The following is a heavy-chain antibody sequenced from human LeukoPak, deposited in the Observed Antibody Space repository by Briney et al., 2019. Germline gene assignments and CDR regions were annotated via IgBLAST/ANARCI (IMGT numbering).Heavy chain of an antibody. CDR2: IRNKANNYVT. D-gene: IGHD3-3*01. Sequence: GGSLRLSCAASGFTFNVSGMHWVRQASGKGLEWVGRIRNKANNYVTTYAASVKGRFTISRDNAKNSLYLQMNSLRAEDTAVYYCARDLTDYDFWSGYYSRPDENWFDPWGQGTLVTVSS. J-gene: IGHJ5*02. V-gene: IGHV3-73*01. CDR3: ARDLTDYDFWSGYYSRPDENWFDP. CDR1: GFTFNVSG.